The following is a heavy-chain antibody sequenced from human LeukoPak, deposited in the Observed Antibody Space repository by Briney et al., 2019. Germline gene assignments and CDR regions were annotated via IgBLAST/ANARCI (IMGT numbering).Heavy chain of an antibody. Sequence: SETLSLTCTVSGGSISSYYWSWIRQPPGKGLEWIGYIYYSGSTNYNPSLKSRVTISVDTSKNQFSLKLSSVTAADTAVYYCARDRSSYPHYYYYMDVWGKETTVTISS. CDR1: GGSISSYY. CDR3: ARDRSSYPHYYYYMDV. D-gene: IGHD6-13*01. J-gene: IGHJ6*03. CDR2: IYYSGST. V-gene: IGHV4-59*01.